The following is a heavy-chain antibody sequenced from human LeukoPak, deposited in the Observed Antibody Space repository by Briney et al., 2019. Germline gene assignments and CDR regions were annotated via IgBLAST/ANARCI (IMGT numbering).Heavy chain of an antibody. V-gene: IGHV3-74*01. CDR1: GFTFSSYW. D-gene: IGHD3-3*01. Sequence: GGSLRLSCAASGFTFSSYWMHWVREAPGKGVVWVSRINSDGSSTSYADSVKGRFTISRDNAKNTLYLKMNSLRAEDTAVYYCARGPYDFWSGYKGTAYFDYWGQGTLVTVSS. CDR3: ARGPYDFWSGYKGTAYFDY. J-gene: IGHJ4*02. CDR2: INSDGSST.